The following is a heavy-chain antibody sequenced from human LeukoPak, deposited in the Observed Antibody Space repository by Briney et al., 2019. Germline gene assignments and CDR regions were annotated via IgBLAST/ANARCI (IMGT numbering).Heavy chain of an antibody. CDR3: ARGWDYCSGGSCANDAFDI. V-gene: IGHV3-30-3*01. Sequence: GGSLRLSCAASGFTFSSYAMHWVRQAPGKGLEWVAVISYDGSNKYYADSVKGRFTISRDNSKNTLYLQMNSLRAEDTAVYYCARGWDYCSGGSCANDAFDIWGQGTMVTVSS. CDR2: ISYDGSNK. J-gene: IGHJ3*02. D-gene: IGHD2-15*01. CDR1: GFTFSSYA.